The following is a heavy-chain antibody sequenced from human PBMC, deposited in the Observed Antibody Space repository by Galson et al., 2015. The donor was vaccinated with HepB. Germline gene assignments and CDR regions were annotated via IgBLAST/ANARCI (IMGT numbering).Heavy chain of an antibody. CDR1: GFTFSSYA. CDR3: TTDGILSWDFDY. J-gene: IGHJ4*02. CDR2: IRSKANSYAT. D-gene: IGHD3-9*01. Sequence: SLRLSCAASGFTFSSYAMHWVRQASGKGLEWVGRIRSKANSYATAYAASVKGRFTISRDDSKNTAYLQMNSLKTEDTAVYYCTTDGILSWDFDYWGQGTLVTVSS. V-gene: IGHV3-73*01.